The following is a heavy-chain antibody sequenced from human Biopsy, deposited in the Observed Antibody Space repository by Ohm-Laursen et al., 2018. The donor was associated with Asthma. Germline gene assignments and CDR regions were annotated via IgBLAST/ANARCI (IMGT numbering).Heavy chain of an antibody. CDR2: MSYDGSIK. CDR1: GFTFSSYG. D-gene: IGHD3-10*01. CDR3: ARGLDYSGRSGFDY. J-gene: IGHJ4*02. V-gene: IGHV3-33*05. Sequence: SLRLSCAASGFTFSSYGMDWVRQAPGKGLEWVALMSYDGSIKDYADSVKGRFTISRDNSMNTLYLHMNSLRVEDTAVYYCARGLDYSGRSGFDYWGQETLVTVSS.